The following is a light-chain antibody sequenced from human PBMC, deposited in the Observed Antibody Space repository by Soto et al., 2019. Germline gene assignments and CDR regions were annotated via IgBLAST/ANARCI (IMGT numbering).Light chain of an antibody. CDR3: FSYAGRYTYV. CDR1: SSDVGGYNY. CDR2: DVD. V-gene: IGLV2-11*01. Sequence: QSALTQPRSVSGSPGQSVTISCTGTSSDVGGYNYVSWYQQHPGKAPKFMIYDVDKRPSGVPDRFSGSKFGNTASLTISGLQAEDAADYYCFSYAGRYTYVFGTGTKLTVL. J-gene: IGLJ1*01.